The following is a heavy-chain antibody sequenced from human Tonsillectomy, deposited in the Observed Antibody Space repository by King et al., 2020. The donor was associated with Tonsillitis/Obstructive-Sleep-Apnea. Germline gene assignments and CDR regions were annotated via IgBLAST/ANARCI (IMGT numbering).Heavy chain of an antibody. D-gene: IGHD1-26*01. V-gene: IGHV3-30*18. J-gene: IGHJ4*02. Sequence: QLVQSGGGVVQPGRSLRLSCAASGFTFSSYGMHWVRQAPGKGLEWVAVISYDGSNKYYADSVKGRFTISRDNSKNTLYLQMNSLRAEDTAVYYCAKDSGGSYYSGADYWGQETLVTVSS. CDR2: ISYDGSNK. CDR3: AKDSGGSYYSGADY. CDR1: GFTFSSYG.